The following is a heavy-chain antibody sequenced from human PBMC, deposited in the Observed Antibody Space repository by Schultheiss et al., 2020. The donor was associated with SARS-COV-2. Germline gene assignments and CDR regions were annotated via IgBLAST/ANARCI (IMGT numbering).Heavy chain of an antibody. Sequence: ASVKVSCKASGYTFTSYDINWVRQATGQGLEWMGWMNPNSGNTGYAQKFQGRVTMTRDTSSYTAYMELRTLRSEDTAVYYCARARDYGGNSDWYFDLWGRGTLVTVSS. CDR3: ARARDYGGNSDWYFDL. V-gene: IGHV1-8*01. CDR2: MNPNSGNT. D-gene: IGHD4-23*01. J-gene: IGHJ2*01. CDR1: GYTFTSYD.